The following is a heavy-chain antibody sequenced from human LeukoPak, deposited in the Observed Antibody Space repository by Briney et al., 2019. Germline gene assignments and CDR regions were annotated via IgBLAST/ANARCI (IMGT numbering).Heavy chain of an antibody. Sequence: GASVKVSCKASGYTFTSYGISWVRQAPGQGLEWMGWISAYNGNTNYAQKLQGRVTMTTDTSTSTAYMELRSLRSDDTAVYYCAGLKYQLLYGYYYYYMDVWGKGTTVTVSS. V-gene: IGHV1-18*01. D-gene: IGHD2-2*02. CDR2: ISAYNGNT. CDR1: GYTFTSYG. CDR3: AGLKYQLLYGYYYYYMDV. J-gene: IGHJ6*03.